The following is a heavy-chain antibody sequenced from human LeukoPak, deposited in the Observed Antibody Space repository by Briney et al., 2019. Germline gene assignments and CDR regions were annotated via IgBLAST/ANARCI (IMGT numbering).Heavy chain of an antibody. D-gene: IGHD3-22*01. CDR2: ISSSSSTI. CDR1: GFTFSSYS. CDR3: ARAPSTYYYDSSGY. V-gene: IGHV3-48*02. J-gene: IGHJ4*02. Sequence: GGSLRLSCAASGFTFSSYSMNWVRQAPGKGLEWVSYISSSSSTIYYADSVKGRFTISRDNAKNSLYLQMNSLRDEDTAVYYCARAPSTYYYDSSGYWGQGALVTVSS.